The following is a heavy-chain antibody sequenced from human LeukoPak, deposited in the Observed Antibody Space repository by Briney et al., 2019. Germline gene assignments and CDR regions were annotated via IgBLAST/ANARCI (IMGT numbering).Heavy chain of an antibody. Sequence: GGSLRLSCAASGFTVRRKYMTWVRQAPGKGLEWVSIIYSDDSTYYADSVKGRFTISRDNSKYTLSLQMNSLRAEDTAVYNCAKGDFYGSGRDYYYYMDVWGKGTTVTISS. CDR2: IYSDDST. V-gene: IGHV3-66*01. CDR3: AKGDFYGSGRDYYYYMDV. D-gene: IGHD3-10*01. CDR1: GFTVRRKY. J-gene: IGHJ6*03.